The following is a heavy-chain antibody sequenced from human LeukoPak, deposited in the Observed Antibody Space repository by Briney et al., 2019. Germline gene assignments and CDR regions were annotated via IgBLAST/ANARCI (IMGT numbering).Heavy chain of an antibody. CDR3: ARGGYGSAFDI. CDR2: IFDNGST. J-gene: IGHJ4*02. V-gene: IGHV4-59*01. CDR1: GDSLTKFY. D-gene: IGHD3-10*01. Sequence: PSETLSLTCTVSGDSLTKFYWSWIRQPPGKGLEWVGSIFDNGSTNDNRSLKSRVTISLQTSNNQFSLTVNSVTGAHTAVSYCARGGYGSAFDIWGQGTLVTVSS.